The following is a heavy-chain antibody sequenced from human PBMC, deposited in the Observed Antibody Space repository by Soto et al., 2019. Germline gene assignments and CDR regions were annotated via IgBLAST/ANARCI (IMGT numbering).Heavy chain of an antibody. CDR1: GYSFTNYW. V-gene: IGHV5-51*01. Sequence: GESLKISCKGSGYSFTNYWIGWVRQMPGRGLEWMGIIYPGDSDIRYSPSFQGQVTISADKSISTAYLQWSSLKASDTAVYYCARRYGTVFDFWGQGTLVTVSS. CDR3: ARRYGTVFDF. J-gene: IGHJ4*02. CDR2: IYPGDSDI. D-gene: IGHD6-13*01.